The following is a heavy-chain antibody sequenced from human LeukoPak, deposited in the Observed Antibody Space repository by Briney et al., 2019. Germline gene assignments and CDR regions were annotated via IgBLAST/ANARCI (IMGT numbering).Heavy chain of an antibody. CDR3: TRDLSGHYSIDY. D-gene: IGHD3-22*01. Sequence: PGGSLRLSCAASGFTFDDYAMHWVRQAPGKGLEWVSGISWNSGSIGYADSVKGRFTISRDNSKNTLYLQVNSLRPEDTAVYYCTRDLSGHYSIDYWGQGTLVTVSS. CDR1: GFTFDDYA. CDR2: ISWNSGSI. J-gene: IGHJ4*02. V-gene: IGHV3-9*01.